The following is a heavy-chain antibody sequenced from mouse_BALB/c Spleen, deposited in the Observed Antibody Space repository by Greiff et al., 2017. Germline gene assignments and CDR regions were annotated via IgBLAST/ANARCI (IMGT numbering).Heavy chain of an antibody. Sequence: VKLQESGAELARPGASVKLSCKASGYTFTSYWMQWVKQRPGQGLEWIGAIYPGDGDTRYTQKFKGKATLTADKSSSTAYMQLSSLASEDSAVYYCARLWDGDYWGQGTTLTVSS. CDR2: IYPGDGDT. J-gene: IGHJ2*01. CDR1: GYTFTSYW. CDR3: ARLWDGDY. D-gene: IGHD4-1*01. V-gene: IGHV1-87*01.